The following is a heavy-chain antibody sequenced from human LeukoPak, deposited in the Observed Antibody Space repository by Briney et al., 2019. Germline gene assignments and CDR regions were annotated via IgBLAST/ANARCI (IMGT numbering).Heavy chain of an antibody. Sequence: GGSLRLSCAASGFAFSSYWMSWVRQAPGKGLEWVSYISSSGSTIYYADSVKGRFTISRDNAKNSLYLQMNSLRAEDTAVYYCAREGMTTVTTRLYYYYMDVWGKGTTVTISS. CDR2: ISSSGSTI. CDR1: GFAFSSYW. CDR3: AREGMTTVTTRLYYYYMDV. V-gene: IGHV3-48*04. J-gene: IGHJ6*03. D-gene: IGHD4-17*01.